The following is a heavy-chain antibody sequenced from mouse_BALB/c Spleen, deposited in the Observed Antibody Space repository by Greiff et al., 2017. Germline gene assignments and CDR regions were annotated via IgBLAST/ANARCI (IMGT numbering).Heavy chain of an antibody. D-gene: IGHD2-10*02. CDR1: GISITTGNYR. CDR2: IYYSGTI. CDR3: AREEYGNYYFDY. Sequence: EVKLMESGPGLVKPSQTVSLTCTVTGISITTGNYRWSWIRQFPGNKLEWIGYIYYSGTITYNPSLTSRTTITRDTSKNQFFLEMNSLTAEDTATYYCAREEYGNYYFDYWGQGTTLTVSS. V-gene: IGHV3-5*02. J-gene: IGHJ2*01.